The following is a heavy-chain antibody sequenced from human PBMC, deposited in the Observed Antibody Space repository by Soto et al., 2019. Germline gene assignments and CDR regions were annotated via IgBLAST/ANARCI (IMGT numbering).Heavy chain of an antibody. V-gene: IGHV3-72*01. CDR1: GFTFSDHY. D-gene: IGHD6-19*01. Sequence: EVQLVESGGGLVQPGGSLRVSCAASGFTFSDHYMDWVRQAPGKGLEWVGRSRNKANGYTIEYAASVKGRFTISRDDSKNSLYLQMNSLKSEDTGVDYCARGDSAGWYEDYWGQGTLVTVSS. CDR2: SRNKANGYTI. J-gene: IGHJ4*02. CDR3: ARGDSAGWYEDY.